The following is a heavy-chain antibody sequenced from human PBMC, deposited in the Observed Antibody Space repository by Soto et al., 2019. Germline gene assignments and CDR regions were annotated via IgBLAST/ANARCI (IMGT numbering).Heavy chain of an antibody. V-gene: IGHV3-48*01. CDR2: ISSSSTI. J-gene: IGHJ6*03. CDR1: GFTFSSYS. D-gene: IGHD6-19*01. Sequence: GGSLRLSCAASGFTFSSYSMNWVRQAPGKGLEWVSYISSSSTIYYADSVKGRFTISRDNAKNSLYLQMNSLRAEDTAVYYCARGGIAVAGGLYYYYYYMDVWGKGTTVTVSS. CDR3: ARGGIAVAGGLYYYYYYMDV.